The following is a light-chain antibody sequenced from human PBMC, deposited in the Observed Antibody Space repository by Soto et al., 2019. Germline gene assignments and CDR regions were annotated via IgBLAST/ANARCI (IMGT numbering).Light chain of an antibody. Sequence: QPGLTQPPSASGTPGQRVTISCSGSSSNIGSKAVNWYQHLPGTAPKLLIYSSSQRPSGVPDRFSGSKSGTSASLAISGLQSEDEADYYCAAWDDSLKGVVFGGGTKLTVL. J-gene: IGLJ2*01. CDR1: SSNIGSKA. CDR3: AAWDDSLKGVV. CDR2: SSS. V-gene: IGLV1-44*01.